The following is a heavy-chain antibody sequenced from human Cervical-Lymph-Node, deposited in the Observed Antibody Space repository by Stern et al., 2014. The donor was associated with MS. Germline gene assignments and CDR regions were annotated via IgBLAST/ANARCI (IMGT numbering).Heavy chain of an antibody. CDR1: GFTFSDYY. Sequence: VQLVESGGGLVKPGGSLRLSCAASGFTFSDYYMNWIRQAPGKGLEWVSYISGRDGTIFDADSVKGRFTISRDNAKKSLYLQMNSLRAEDTAVYYCARAGGSKDDFWGQGTLVTVSS. V-gene: IGHV3-11*01. J-gene: IGHJ4*02. CDR2: ISGRDGTI. D-gene: IGHD3-10*01. CDR3: ARAGGSKDDF.